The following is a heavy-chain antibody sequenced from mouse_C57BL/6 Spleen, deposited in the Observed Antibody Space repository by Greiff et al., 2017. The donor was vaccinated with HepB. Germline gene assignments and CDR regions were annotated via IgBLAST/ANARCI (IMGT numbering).Heavy chain of an antibody. CDR1: GYTFTSYW. CDR2: IDPSDSET. CDR3: ARSRCITTGVATDWYFDV. J-gene: IGHJ1*03. V-gene: IGHV1-52*01. D-gene: IGHD1-1*01. Sequence: VQLQQPGAELVRPGSSVKLSCKASGYTFTSYWMHWVKQRPIQGLEWIGNIDPSDSETHYNQKFKDKATLTVDKSSSTAYMQLSSLTSEGSAVYYCARSRCITTGVATDWYFDVWGTGTTVTVSS.